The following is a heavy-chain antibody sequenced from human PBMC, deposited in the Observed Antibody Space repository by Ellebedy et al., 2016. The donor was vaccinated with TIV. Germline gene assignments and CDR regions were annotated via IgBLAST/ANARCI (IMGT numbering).Heavy chain of an antibody. V-gene: IGHV4-59*01. J-gene: IGHJ5*02. CDR1: GGSISGCY. Sequence: MPSETLSLTCTVSGGSISGCYWSWIRQPPGKGLEWIGYIHYTGSTNYNPSLKSRVTISVDTSKNQFSLKLSSVTAADTAVYYCASGRWLPLPGSWGQGTLVTVSS. CDR2: IHYTGST. CDR3: ASGRWLPLPGS. D-gene: IGHD5-24*01.